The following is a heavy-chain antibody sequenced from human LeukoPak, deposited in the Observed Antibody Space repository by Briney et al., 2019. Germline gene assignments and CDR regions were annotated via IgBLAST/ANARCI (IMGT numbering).Heavy chain of an antibody. CDR1: GFTFSSFA. D-gene: IGHD3-3*01. CDR2: ISSSSSNI. V-gene: IGHV3-21*01. J-gene: IGHJ3*02. Sequence: GGSLRLSCAASGFTFSSFAMSWVRQAPGKGLEWVSTISSSSSNIYYADSVKGRFTISRDNAKNSLFLQMNSLRAEDMAAYYCAREIGNFWSGRRNEAFDIWGQGTKVIVSS. CDR3: AREIGNFWSGRRNEAFDI.